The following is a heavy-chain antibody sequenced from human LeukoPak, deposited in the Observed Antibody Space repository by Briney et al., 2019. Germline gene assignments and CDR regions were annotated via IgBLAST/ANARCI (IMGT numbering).Heavy chain of an antibody. V-gene: IGHV2-5*02. J-gene: IGHJ4*02. Sequence: ESGPTLVKPTQTLTVTCSFSGFSLTTPVKNVGWIRQPPGKALEWLGVFYGDGDKSYSPSLKSRLTISQDTSKDQVVLTMANMDPADTATYYGVHRSGGWPYYFGYWGQGVLVTVSS. CDR2: FYGDGDK. CDR3: VHRSGGWPYYFGY. CDR1: GFSLTTPVKN. D-gene: IGHD6-19*01.